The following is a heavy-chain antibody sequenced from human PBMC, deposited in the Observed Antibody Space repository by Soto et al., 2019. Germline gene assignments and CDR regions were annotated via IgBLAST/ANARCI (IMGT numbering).Heavy chain of an antibody. D-gene: IGHD5-12*01. CDR2: INSDGSST. V-gene: IGHV3-74*01. CDR3: ARVPRPVDENYYYGMDV. Sequence: GSLRLSCAASGFAFSSYWMHWVRQAPGKGLVWVSRINSDGSSTSYADSVKGRFTISRDNAKNTLYLQMNSLRAEDTAVYYCARVPRPVDENYYYGMDVXGQGTTVTVSS. J-gene: IGHJ6*02. CDR1: GFAFSSYW.